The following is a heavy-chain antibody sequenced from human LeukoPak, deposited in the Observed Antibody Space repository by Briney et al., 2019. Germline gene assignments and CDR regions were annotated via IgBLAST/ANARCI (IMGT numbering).Heavy chain of an antibody. J-gene: IGHJ4*02. CDR1: GFTFSTKR. D-gene: IGHD2/OR15-2a*01. Sequence: GGSLRLSCAASGFTFSTKRMSWVRQAPGKGLEWVSAIRGGGGDTYYADSVKGRFAISRDNSQDTLSLQMNSLRAEDTAVYYCAILSWDGRGTFYWGQGTLVTVSS. V-gene: IGHV3-23*01. CDR3: AILSWDGRGTFY. CDR2: IRGGGGDT.